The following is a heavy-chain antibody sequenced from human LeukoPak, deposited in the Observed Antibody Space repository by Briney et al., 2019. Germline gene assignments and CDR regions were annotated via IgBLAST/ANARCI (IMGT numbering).Heavy chain of an antibody. CDR2: IIPIFGTA. CDR3: ARYQKGS. D-gene: IGHD2-2*01. Sequence: GASVKVSCKASGGTFSSYAISWVRQAPGQGLEWMGGIIPIFGTANYAQKFQGGVTITSDESTSTADIERSRLRCSYEAEYYCARYQKGSWGQGNLVTVSS. CDR1: GGTFSSYA. V-gene: IGHV1-69*13. J-gene: IGHJ5*02.